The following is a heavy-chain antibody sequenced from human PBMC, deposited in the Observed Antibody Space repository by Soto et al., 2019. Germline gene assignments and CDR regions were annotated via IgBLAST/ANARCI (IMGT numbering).Heavy chain of an antibody. CDR1: GGSVSSSSYY. J-gene: IGHJ4*02. CDR3: ARGHYDFWSGYFATIDY. V-gene: IGHV4-61*05. Sequence: SETLSLTCTVSGGSVSSSSYYWGWVRQPPGKGLEWIGYIHYSGSTKYSPSLKSRVTISADTSKNQFSLKLSSVTAADTAVYYCARGHYDFWSGYFATIDYWGQGTLVTVSS. D-gene: IGHD3-3*01. CDR2: IHYSGST.